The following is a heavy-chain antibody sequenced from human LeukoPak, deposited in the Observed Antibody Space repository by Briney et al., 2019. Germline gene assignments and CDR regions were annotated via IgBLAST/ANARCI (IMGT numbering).Heavy chain of an antibody. CDR1: GFTFDDYG. J-gene: IGHJ3*02. V-gene: IGHV3-20*04. CDR3: ARGMGATFDAFDI. Sequence: GGSLRLSCAASGFTFDDYGMSWVRQAPGKGLEWVSGINWNGSSTGYADSVKGRFTISRDNAKNSLYLQVNSLRAEDTALYYCARGMGATFDAFDIWGQGTMVTVSS. D-gene: IGHD1-26*01. CDR2: INWNGSST.